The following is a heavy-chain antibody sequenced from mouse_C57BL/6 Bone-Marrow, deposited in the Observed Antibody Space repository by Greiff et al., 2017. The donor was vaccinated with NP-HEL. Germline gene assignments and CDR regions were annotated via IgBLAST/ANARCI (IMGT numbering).Heavy chain of an antibody. CDR3: ARHYYAMDY. CDR2: ISSGGSYT. J-gene: IGHJ4*01. Sequence: EVKLMESGGDLVKPGGSLKLSCAASGFTFSSYGMSWVRQTPDKRLEWVATISSGGSYTYYLDSVKGRFTISRDNAKNTLYLQMSSLKSEDTAMYYCARHYYAMDYWGQGTSVTVSS. CDR1: GFTFSSYG. V-gene: IGHV5-6*01.